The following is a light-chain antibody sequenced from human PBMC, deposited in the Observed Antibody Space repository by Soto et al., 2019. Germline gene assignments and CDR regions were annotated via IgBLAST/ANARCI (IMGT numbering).Light chain of an antibody. V-gene: IGKV1-39*01. CDR2: TAS. J-gene: IGKJ1*01. CDR1: QPISDY. Sequence: DIQMTKSPSSLSESVGDRVTITCRTSQPISDYLNWYQQKPGKAPTLLIYTASNLQSGVPSRFSGSGSGTHFTLTISSLQPEDFATYYCQQHYNTPRTFGPGTKVEIK. CDR3: QQHYNTPRT.